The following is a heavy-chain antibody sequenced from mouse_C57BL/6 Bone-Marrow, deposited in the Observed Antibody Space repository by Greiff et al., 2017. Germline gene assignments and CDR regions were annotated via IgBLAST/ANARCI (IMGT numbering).Heavy chain of an antibody. V-gene: IGHV1-81*01. CDR3: ARSGLRYYYGSSS. Sequence: QVQLQQSGAELARPGASVKLSCKASGYTFTSYGISWVKQRTGQGLEWIGKIYPRSGNPYYNEKFKGKATLTADKSSSTAYMELRSLTSEDSAVYFCARSGLRYYYGSSSWGQGTTLTVSS. CDR1: GYTFTSYG. D-gene: IGHD1-1*01. CDR2: IYPRSGNP. J-gene: IGHJ2*01.